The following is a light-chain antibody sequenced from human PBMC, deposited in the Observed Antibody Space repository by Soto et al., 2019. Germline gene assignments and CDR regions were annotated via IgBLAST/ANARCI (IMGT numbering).Light chain of an antibody. CDR2: DVS. J-gene: IGLJ2*01. Sequence: QSVLTQTASVSGSPGQSITISCTGTSSDVGGYNYVSWYQQHPGNAPKRMIYDVSNRPSGVSNRFSGSKSGNTASLNISGLQAEDEADYYCSSDTSSSSSVVVGGGTKLYVL. V-gene: IGLV2-14*01. CDR3: SSDTSSSSSVV. CDR1: SSDVGGYNY.